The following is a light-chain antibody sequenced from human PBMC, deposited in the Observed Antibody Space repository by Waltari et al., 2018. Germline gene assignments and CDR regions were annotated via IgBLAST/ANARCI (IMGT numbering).Light chain of an antibody. CDR1: QSVYSN. Sequence: TMMTQSPATLSVSPGERVTLSCRASQSVYSNLAWYQQKPGQAPRLLIYGASTRATGIPVRFSGSGSGTEFTLTISSLQSEDFAIYFCQQYYDWPPVTFGGGTKVEIK. CDR3: QQYYDWPPVT. CDR2: GAS. J-gene: IGKJ4*01. V-gene: IGKV3-15*01.